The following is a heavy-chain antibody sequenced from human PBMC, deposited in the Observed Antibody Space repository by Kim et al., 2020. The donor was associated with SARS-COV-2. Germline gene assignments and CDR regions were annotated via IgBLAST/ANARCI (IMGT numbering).Heavy chain of an antibody. D-gene: IGHD3-10*01. V-gene: IGHV3-49*03. CDR3: TRAIDVLLWFGEGIDY. Sequence: GGSLRLSCTASGFTFGDYAMSWFRQAPGKGLEWVGFIRSKAYGGTTEYAASVKGRFTISRDDSKSIAYLQMNSLKTEDTAVYYCTRAIDVLLWFGEGIDYWGQGTLVTVSS. J-gene: IGHJ4*02. CDR1: GFTFGDYA. CDR2: IRSKAYGGTT.